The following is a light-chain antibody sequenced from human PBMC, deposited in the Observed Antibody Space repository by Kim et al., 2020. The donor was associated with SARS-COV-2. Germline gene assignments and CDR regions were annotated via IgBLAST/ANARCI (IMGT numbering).Light chain of an antibody. CDR2: KAS. J-gene: IGKJ4*01. V-gene: IGKV1-5*03. CDR1: QSISSW. Sequence: ASLGVRVTITCRASQSISSWLAWYQQKPGKAPKLLIYKASSLESGVPSRFSGSGSGTEFTLTISSLQPDDFATYYCQQYNSYPLAIGGGTKVDI. CDR3: QQYNSYPLA.